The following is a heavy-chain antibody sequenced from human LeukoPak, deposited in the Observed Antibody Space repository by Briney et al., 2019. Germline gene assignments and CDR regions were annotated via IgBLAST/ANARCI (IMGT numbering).Heavy chain of an antibody. CDR2: ISGSDGST. CDR1: GFTFSSSA. CDR3: AELGITMIGGV. D-gene: IGHD3-10*02. J-gene: IGHJ6*04. Sequence: PGGSLRLSCAASGFTFSSSAMSWVRLAPGKGLEWVSGISGSDGSTYYADSVKGRFTISRDNAKNSLYLQMNSLRAEDTAVYYCAELGITMIGGVWGKGTTVTISS. V-gene: IGHV3-23*01.